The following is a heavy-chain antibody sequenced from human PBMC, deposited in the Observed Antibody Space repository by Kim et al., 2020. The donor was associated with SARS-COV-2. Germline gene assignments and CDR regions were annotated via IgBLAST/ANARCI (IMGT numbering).Heavy chain of an antibody. CDR3: ANSGIADQVEEPFDY. D-gene: IGHD6-13*01. CDR1: GFTFSSYA. CDR2: ISGSGGST. V-gene: IGHV3-23*01. J-gene: IGHJ4*02. Sequence: GGSLRLSCAASGFTFSSYAMSWVRQAPGKGLEWVSAISGSGGSTYYADSVKGRFTISRDNSKNTLYLQMNSLRAEDTAVYYCANSGIADQVEEPFDYWGQGTLVTVSS.